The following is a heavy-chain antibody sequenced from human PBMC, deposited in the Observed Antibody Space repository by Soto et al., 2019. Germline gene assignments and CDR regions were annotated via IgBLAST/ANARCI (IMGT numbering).Heavy chain of an antibody. CDR2: IYPGDSDT. CDR3: ASRTDSSGSQAFSNAFDI. V-gene: IGHV5-51*01. D-gene: IGHD3-22*01. Sequence: GESLKISCKGSGYSFTSYWICWVRQMPGKGLEWMGIIYPGDSDTRYSPSFQGQVTISADKSISTAYLQWSSLKAADTAMYYCASRTDSSGSQAFSNAFDIWGQGTMVTVSS. J-gene: IGHJ3*02. CDR1: GYSFTSYW.